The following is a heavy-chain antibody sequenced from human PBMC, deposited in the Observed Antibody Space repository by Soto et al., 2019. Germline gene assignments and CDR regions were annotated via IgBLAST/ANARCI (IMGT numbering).Heavy chain of an antibody. CDR2: ISGGGGSA. CDR3: AKDRQGWIQSVFDY. D-gene: IGHD5-18*01. J-gene: IGHJ4*02. V-gene: IGHV3-23*01. Sequence: EVQLLESGGGLVQPGGSLRLSCAASGFTFSSYALSWVRQAPWKGLEWVSGISGGGGSAHYADSVKGRFTISRDNSKNTLYLHMNSLRAEDTAVYYCAKDRQGWIQSVFDYWGQGTLVTVSS. CDR1: GFTFSSYA.